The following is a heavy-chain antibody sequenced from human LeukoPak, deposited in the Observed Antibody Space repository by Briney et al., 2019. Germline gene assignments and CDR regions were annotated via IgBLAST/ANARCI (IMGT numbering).Heavy chain of an antibody. D-gene: IGHD4-17*01. CDR1: GFTFSSYS. V-gene: IGHV3-21*01. Sequence: GGSLRLSCAASGFTFSSYSMNWVRQAPGKGLEWVSSISSSSSYIYYADSVKGRSTISRDNAKNSLYLQMNSLRAEDTAVYYCARGGYGDYGNDAFDIWGQGTMVTVSS. J-gene: IGHJ3*02. CDR2: ISSSSSYI. CDR3: ARGGYGDYGNDAFDI.